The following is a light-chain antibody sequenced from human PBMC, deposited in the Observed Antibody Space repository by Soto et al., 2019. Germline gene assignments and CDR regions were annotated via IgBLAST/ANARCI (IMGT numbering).Light chain of an antibody. CDR2: SAS. CDR3: QQYGSSPRT. J-gene: IGKJ1*01. CDR1: QSVSSSY. Sequence: EIVLTQSPGTLSLSPGERATLSCRASQSVSSSYLAWYQQKPGQAPRLLIYSASSRATGIPDRFSGSGSGTDFTLTISRLETEDFAVYYCQQYGSSPRTFSQGTKVDIK. V-gene: IGKV3-20*01.